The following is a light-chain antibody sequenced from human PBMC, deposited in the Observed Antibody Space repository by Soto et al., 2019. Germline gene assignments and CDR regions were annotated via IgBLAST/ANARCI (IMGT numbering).Light chain of an antibody. Sequence: QSVLTQPPSVSGAPGQRVTISCTGSSSNIGAGYDVHWYQQLPGTAPKLLIYGNSNRPSGVPHRFSGSKSGTSASLAITGLQAADEADYYCQSYDSSLSGWVFGGGTTVTVL. CDR3: QSYDSSLSGWV. CDR2: GNS. J-gene: IGLJ3*02. V-gene: IGLV1-40*01. CDR1: SSNIGAGYD.